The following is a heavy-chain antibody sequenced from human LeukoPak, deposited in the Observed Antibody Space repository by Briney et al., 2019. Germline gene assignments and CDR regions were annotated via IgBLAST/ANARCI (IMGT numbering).Heavy chain of an antibody. CDR3: AREWQGGIAAAGTRIEGDY. Sequence: GGSLRLSCAVSGFSVSGYWMTWVRQAPGKGLEWVANIRQDGSEKNYVDSVKGRFTISRDNAENSLFLQMNSLRVEDTAVYYCAREWQGGIAAAGTRIEGDYWGQGTLVAVSS. CDR1: GFSVSGYW. J-gene: IGHJ4*02. CDR2: IRQDGSEK. D-gene: IGHD6-13*01. V-gene: IGHV3-7*01.